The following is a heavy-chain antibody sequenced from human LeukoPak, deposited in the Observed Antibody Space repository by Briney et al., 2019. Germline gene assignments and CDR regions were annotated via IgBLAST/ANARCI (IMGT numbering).Heavy chain of an antibody. CDR2: IYHSGST. V-gene: IGHV4-39*01. D-gene: IGHD3-10*01. J-gene: IGHJ6*03. Sequence: PSETLSLTCTVSGGSISSSSYYWGWIRQPPGKGLEWIGSIYHSGSTYYNPSLKSRVTISVDTSKNQFSLKLSSVTAADTAVYYCASVRRGFGESSKYYAYYYMGVWGKGTTVTISS. CDR3: ASVRRGFGESSKYYAYYYMGV. CDR1: GGSISSSSYY.